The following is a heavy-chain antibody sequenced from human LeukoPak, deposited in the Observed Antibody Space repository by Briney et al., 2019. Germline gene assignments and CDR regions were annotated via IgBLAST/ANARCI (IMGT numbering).Heavy chain of an antibody. V-gene: IGHV4-39*07. D-gene: IGHD3-22*01. Sequence: SETLPLTCTVSGGSISSSSYYWGWIRQPPGKGLEWIGSIYYSGSTYYNPSLKSRVTISVDTSKNQFSLKLSSVTAADTAVYYCASDYYDSLEGPGTFDYWGQGTLVTVSS. CDR2: IYYSGST. CDR3: ASDYYDSLEGPGTFDY. CDR1: GGSISSSSYY. J-gene: IGHJ4*02.